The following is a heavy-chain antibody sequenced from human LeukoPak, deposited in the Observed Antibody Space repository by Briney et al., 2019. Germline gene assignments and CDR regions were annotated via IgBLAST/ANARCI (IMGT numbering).Heavy chain of an antibody. CDR1: GFTFSSYS. D-gene: IGHD3-9*01. Sequence: PGGSLRLSCAASGFTFSSYSMNWVRQAPGKGLEWVSYISSSSSTIYYADSVKGRFTISRDNAENSLYLQMNSLRAEDTAVYYCARDPTYYDILTGYLYWGQGTLVTVSS. CDR3: ARDPTYYDILTGYLY. J-gene: IGHJ4*02. CDR2: ISSSSSTI. V-gene: IGHV3-48*01.